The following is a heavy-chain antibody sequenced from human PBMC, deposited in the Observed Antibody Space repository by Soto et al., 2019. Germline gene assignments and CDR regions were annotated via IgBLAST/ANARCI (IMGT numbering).Heavy chain of an antibody. V-gene: IGHV3-23*01. D-gene: IGHD2-21*01. CDR2: ISGSGRTT. Sequence: EVQLLESGGGLVQPGGSLRLSCAASGFTFGTYAMKWLRHAPGRGLECVSFISGSGRTTYYADSVKGRFTVSRDNSKNTMSLQMNSLRAEDTALYYCARLRGPFYTYYDMDVWGKGTTVTVSS. J-gene: IGHJ6*03. CDR3: ARLRGPFYTYYDMDV. CDR1: GFTFGTYA.